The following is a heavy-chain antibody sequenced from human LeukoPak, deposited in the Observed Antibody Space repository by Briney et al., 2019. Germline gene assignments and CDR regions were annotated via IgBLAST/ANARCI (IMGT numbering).Heavy chain of an antibody. CDR1: GYTFTSYG. V-gene: IGHV1-18*04. D-gene: IGHD3-16*01. J-gene: IGHJ4*02. CDR3: ARDGIWRIFDY. Sequence: ASVKVSCKASGYTFTSYGISWVRQAPGQGLEWMGWISGYNGNTNYVEKFQGRVTMTTDTSTNTAYMELRSLRSDDTAVYYCARDGIWRIFDYWGQGTLVTVSS. CDR2: ISGYNGNT.